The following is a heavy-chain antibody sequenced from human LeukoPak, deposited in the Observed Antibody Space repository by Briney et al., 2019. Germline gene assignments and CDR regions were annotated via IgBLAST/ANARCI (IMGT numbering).Heavy chain of an antibody. Sequence: KSSETLSLTCTVSGGSMSGYYWSWIRQPPGKGLEWIGYIFSSGSSNFNPSLKSRVTISVDTSRNQFSLRLSSVTAADTAVYSCARRSKLGYYFDSWGQGTLVTVSS. J-gene: IGHJ4*02. V-gene: IGHV4-59*08. CDR2: IFSSGSS. CDR1: GGSMSGYY. CDR3: ARRSKLGYYFDS. D-gene: IGHD3-16*01.